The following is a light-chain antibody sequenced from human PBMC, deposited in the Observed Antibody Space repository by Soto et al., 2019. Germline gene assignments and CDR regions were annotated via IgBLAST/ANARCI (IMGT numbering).Light chain of an antibody. Sequence: SYELAQPPSVSVAPGQTATITCRGDKIGTKTVQWYQQRPGRAPVLVIYDDGGRPSGIPERFSGSNSGGTATLTISWVEVGDEADYYCQVWDRDSEHVVFGGGTKLTVL. CDR3: QVWDRDSEHVV. CDR1: KIGTKT. J-gene: IGLJ2*01. CDR2: DDG. V-gene: IGLV3-21*02.